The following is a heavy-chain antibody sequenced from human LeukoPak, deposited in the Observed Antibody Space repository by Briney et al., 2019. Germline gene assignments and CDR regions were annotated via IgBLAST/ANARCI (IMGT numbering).Heavy chain of an antibody. V-gene: IGHV1-46*01. D-gene: IGHD3-10*01. J-gene: IGHJ5*02. CDR1: GYTFTSYY. CDR2: INPSGGST. CDR3: AREATMVRGVLVGFDP. Sequence: ASVKVSCKASGYTFTSYYMHWVRQAPGQGLEWMGIINPSGGSTSYAQKFQGRVTMTRDMSTSTVYMELSSLRSEDTAVYYCAREATMVRGVLVGFDPWGQGTLVTVSS.